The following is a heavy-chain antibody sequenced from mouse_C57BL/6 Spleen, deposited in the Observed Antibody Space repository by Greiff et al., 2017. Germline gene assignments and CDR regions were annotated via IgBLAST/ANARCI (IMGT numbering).Heavy chain of an antibody. Sequence: QVQLQQSGAELVMPGASVKLSCKASGYTFTSYWMHWVKQRPGQGLEWIGEIDPSDSYTNYNQKFKGKATLTVDKSSSTAYMQLSSLTSEDSAVYCCASASDPQALYYWGQGTSVTVSS. V-gene: IGHV1-69*01. J-gene: IGHJ4*01. CDR3: ASASDPQALYY. CDR1: GYTFTSYW. CDR2: IDPSDSYT.